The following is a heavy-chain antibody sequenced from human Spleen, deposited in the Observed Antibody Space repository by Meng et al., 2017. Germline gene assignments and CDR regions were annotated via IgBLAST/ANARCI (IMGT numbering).Heavy chain of an antibody. J-gene: IGHJ4*02. V-gene: IGHV4-30-4*08. CDR3: ARGPTTMAHDFNY. D-gene: IGHD4-11*01. CDR2: INHSGST. CDR1: GGSINSGDYY. Sequence: QVQLQESGPGLVKPSQPLSLTCTVSGGSINSGDYYWSWIRQPPGKGLEWIGEINHSGSTNYNPSLESRATISVDTSQNNLSLKLSSVTASDSAVYYCARGPTTMAHDFNYWGQGTLVTVSS.